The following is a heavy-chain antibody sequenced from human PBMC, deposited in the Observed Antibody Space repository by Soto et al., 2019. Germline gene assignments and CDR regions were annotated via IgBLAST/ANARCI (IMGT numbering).Heavy chain of an antibody. CDR3: ARDRPEVLNPTDHPIDY. Sequence: GGSLRLSCAASGFTFSSHWMHWVRQDPRKGLVWVARIKSDGSSTAYADFVKGRFTISRDNAKNTLYLQMTSLRVEDTAVYYCARDRPEVLNPTDHPIDYWGQGTLVTVSS. D-gene: IGHD6-6*01. CDR2: IKSDGSST. V-gene: IGHV3-74*01. J-gene: IGHJ4*02. CDR1: GFTFSSHW.